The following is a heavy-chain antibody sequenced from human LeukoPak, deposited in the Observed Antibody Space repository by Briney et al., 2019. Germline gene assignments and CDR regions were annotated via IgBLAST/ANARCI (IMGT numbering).Heavy chain of an antibody. J-gene: IGHJ6*02. V-gene: IGHV3-30-3*01. Sequence: PGGSRRLSCAASGFTFSSYAMHWVRQAPGKGLEWVAVISYDGSNKYYADSVKGRFTISRDNSKNTLYLQMNSLRAEDTAVYYCARDGDPRPDYYYYYGMDVWGQGTTVTISS. D-gene: IGHD2-21*01. CDR2: ISYDGSNK. CDR3: ARDGDPRPDYYYYYGMDV. CDR1: GFTFSSYA.